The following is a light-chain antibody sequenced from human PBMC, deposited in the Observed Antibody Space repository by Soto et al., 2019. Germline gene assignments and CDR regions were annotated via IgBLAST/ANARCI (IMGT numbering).Light chain of an antibody. CDR3: NSYAGSNNLM. V-gene: IGLV2-8*01. Sequence: QSVLTQPPSASGSPGQSVTISCTGTSSDVGGYNYVSWYQQHPGKAPKLIIYEVSKRPSGVPDRFSGSKSGNTASLTVSGLLAEDEADYYCNSYAGSNNLMFGGGTKVTVL. CDR1: SSDVGGYNY. J-gene: IGLJ3*02. CDR2: EVS.